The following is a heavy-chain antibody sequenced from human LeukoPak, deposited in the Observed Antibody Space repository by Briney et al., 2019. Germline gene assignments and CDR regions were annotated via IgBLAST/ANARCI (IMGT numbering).Heavy chain of an antibody. J-gene: IGHJ4*02. CDR2: IIPILGIA. CDR3: ARQKYYYGSGSYDY. Sequence: SVKVSCKTSGYTFTGYFMHWVRQAPGQGLEWMGRIIPILGIANYAQKFQGRVTITADKSTSTAYMELSSLRSEDTAVYYCARQKYYYGSGSYDYWGQGTLVTVSS. V-gene: IGHV1-69*02. D-gene: IGHD3-10*01. CDR1: GYTFTGYF.